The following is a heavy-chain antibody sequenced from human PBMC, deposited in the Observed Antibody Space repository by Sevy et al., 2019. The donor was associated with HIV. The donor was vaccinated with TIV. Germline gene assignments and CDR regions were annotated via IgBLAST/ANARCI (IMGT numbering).Heavy chain of an antibody. J-gene: IGHJ5*02. CDR3: ARAPPVRRGDDSLNWFDP. CDR1: GGSISAYH. V-gene: IGHV4-59*01. D-gene: IGHD5-12*01. CDR2: IHYTGTT. Sequence: SETLSLTCTVSGGSISAYHWSWIRQPPGKGLEYIGYIHYTGTTNYIPSLKSRVTISVDTSKNQFSLKLSSVTAADTALYYCARAPPVRRGDDSLNWFDPWGQGTLVTVSS.